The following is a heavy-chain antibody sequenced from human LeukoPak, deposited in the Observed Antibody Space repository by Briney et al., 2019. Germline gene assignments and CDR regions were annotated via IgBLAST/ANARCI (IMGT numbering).Heavy chain of an antibody. D-gene: IGHD1-26*01. CDR3: ARWELLTYYYYYGMDV. J-gene: IGHJ6*02. V-gene: IGHV1-18*01. CDR1: GYTFTSYG. CDR2: ISAYNGNT. Sequence: ASVKVSCKASGYTFTSYGISWVRQAPGQGLEWMGWISAYNGNTNYAQKLQGRVTMTTDTSTSTAYMELRSLRSDDTAVCYCARWELLTYYYYYGMDVWGQGTTVTVSS.